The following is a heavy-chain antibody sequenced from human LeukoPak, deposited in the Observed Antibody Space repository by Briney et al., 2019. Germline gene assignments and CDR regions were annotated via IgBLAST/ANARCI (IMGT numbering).Heavy chain of an antibody. CDR1: GGTFSSYA. Sequence: ASVKVSCKASGGTFSSYAISWVRQAPGQGLEWMGWISAYNGNTNYAQKLQGRVTMTTDTSTSTAYMELRSLRSDDTAVYYCARTFSRLQYGENWFDPWGQGTLVTVSS. J-gene: IGHJ5*02. D-gene: IGHD4-11*01. V-gene: IGHV1-18*01. CDR2: ISAYNGNT. CDR3: ARTFSRLQYGENWFDP.